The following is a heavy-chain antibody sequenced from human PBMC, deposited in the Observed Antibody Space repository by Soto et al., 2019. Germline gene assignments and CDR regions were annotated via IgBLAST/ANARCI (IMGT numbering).Heavy chain of an antibody. Sequence: GGSLRLSCAASGFTFSSYGMHWVRQAPGKGLEWVAVISYDGSNKYYADSVKGRFTISRDNSKNTLYLQMNSLRAEDTAVYYCAKSELLVGEPVTPSYYYYGMDVWGQGTTVTVSS. CDR2: ISYDGSNK. V-gene: IGHV3-30*18. CDR1: GFTFSSYG. D-gene: IGHD3-3*01. CDR3: AKSELLVGEPVTPSYYYYGMDV. J-gene: IGHJ6*02.